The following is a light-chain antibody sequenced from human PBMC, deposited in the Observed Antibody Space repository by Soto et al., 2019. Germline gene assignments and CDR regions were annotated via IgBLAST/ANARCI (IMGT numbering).Light chain of an antibody. CDR1: SKDIGAYKY. J-gene: IGLJ1*01. CDR2: EVS. CDR3: SSYTTGSTLYV. Sequence: QSGLTQPPSVSGSPGQSITISCTGSSKDIGAYKYVSLYQQYPGKAPKLIIFEVSNRPSGVSNRFSGSKSGSTASLTIAGLQAEDEADYNCSSYTTGSTLYVFGGGTKVTVL. V-gene: IGLV2-14*01.